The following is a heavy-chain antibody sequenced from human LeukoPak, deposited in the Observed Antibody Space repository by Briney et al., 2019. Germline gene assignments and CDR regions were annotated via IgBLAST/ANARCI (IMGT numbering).Heavy chain of an antibody. J-gene: IGHJ5*02. V-gene: IGHV4-34*01. CDR1: GGSFSGYY. CDR2: IYHSGST. Sequence: SETLSLTCAVYGGSFSGYYWSWIRQPPGKGLEWIGEIYHSGSTNYDPFLKSRVTISLDTSKNLFSLKLSSVTAADTAVYYCARERGRPIFGVVKHWFDPWGQGNLVTVSS. CDR3: ARERGRPIFGVVKHWFDP. D-gene: IGHD3-3*01.